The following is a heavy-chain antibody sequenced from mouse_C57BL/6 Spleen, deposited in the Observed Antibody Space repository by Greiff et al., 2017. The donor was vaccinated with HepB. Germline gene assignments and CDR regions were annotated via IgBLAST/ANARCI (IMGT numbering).Heavy chain of an antibody. CDR3: ARLGVARYFDV. D-gene: IGHD1-1*01. CDR2: IYPGDGDT. J-gene: IGHJ1*03. V-gene: IGHV1-82*01. Sequence: VKLMESGPELVKPGASVKISCKASGYAFSSSWMNWVKQRPGKGLEWIGRIYPGDGDTNYNGKFKGKATLTADKSSSTAYMQLSSLTSEDSAVYFCARLGVARYFDVWGTGTTVTVSS. CDR1: GYAFSSSW.